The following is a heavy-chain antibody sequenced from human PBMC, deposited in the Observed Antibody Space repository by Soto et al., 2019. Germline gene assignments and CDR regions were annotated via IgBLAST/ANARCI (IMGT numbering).Heavy chain of an antibody. CDR3: AKARRSQPVGGAFDI. CDR2: ISGSGGST. Sequence: GGSLRLSCAGSGFTFSSYAMSWVRQAPGKGLEWVSAISGSGGSTYYADSVKGRFTISRDNAKNTLYLQMNSLRAEDTAVYYCAKARRSQPVGGAFDIWGQGTMVTVSS. V-gene: IGHV3-23*01. D-gene: IGHD1-26*01. J-gene: IGHJ3*02. CDR1: GFTFSSYA.